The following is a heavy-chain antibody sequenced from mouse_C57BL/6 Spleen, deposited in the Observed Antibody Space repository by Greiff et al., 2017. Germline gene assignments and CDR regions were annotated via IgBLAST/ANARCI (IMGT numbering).Heavy chain of an antibody. CDR1: GYTFTDYN. CDR3: ARRGLLFYAMDY. V-gene: IGHV1-18*01. Sequence: EVQLQQSGPELVKPGASVKIPCKASGYTFTDYNMDWVKQTHGKSLEWIGDINPNNGGTIYNQKFKGKATLTVDKSSSTAYMELRSLTSEDTAVYYCARRGLLFYAMDYWGQGTSVTVSS. CDR2: INPNNGGT. D-gene: IGHD1-1*01. J-gene: IGHJ4*01.